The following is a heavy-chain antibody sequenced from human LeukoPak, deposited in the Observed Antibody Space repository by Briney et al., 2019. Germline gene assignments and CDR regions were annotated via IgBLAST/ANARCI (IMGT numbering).Heavy chain of an antibody. V-gene: IGHV3-30*02. D-gene: IGHD3-10*01. CDR2: IRYDGSNK. CDR1: GFTFSSYG. J-gene: IGHJ4*02. Sequence: GGSLRLSCAASGFTFSSYGMHWVRQAPGKGLEWVAFIRYDGSNKYYADSVKGRFTISRDNAKNTLYLQMNSLRAEDTAVYYCTRDTFGARDSWGQGTLVTVSS. CDR3: TRDTFGARDS.